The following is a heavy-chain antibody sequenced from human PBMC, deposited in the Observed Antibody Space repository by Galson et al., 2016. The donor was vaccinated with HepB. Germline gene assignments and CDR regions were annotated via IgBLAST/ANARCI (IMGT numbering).Heavy chain of an antibody. Sequence: SVKVSCKASGYTFTTYGLSWVRQAPGQGLEWMGWISTYIGDTNYAQKFQGRATMTTDTSTSTACMELRSLRSDDTAVYYCARAARKKYNFWNGFYYYDYWGQGTLVTVSS. V-gene: IGHV1-18*01. CDR1: GYTFTTYG. J-gene: IGHJ4*02. D-gene: IGHD3-3*01. CDR3: ARAARKKYNFWNGFYYYDY. CDR2: ISTYIGDT.